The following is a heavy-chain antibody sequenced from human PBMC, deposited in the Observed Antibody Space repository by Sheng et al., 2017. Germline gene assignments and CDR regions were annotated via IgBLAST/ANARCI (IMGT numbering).Heavy chain of an antibody. V-gene: IGHV3-23*04. J-gene: IGHJ4*02. CDR2: FEGGRPVT. CDR3: AKDVFGWAFDY. CDR1: GFSFNNYA. Sequence: EVQLVESGGGLVQPGGSLRLSCAASGFSFNNYAMAWVRQAPGKGLEWVSAFEGGRPVTHYADSVKGRFTISRDTSKNMLYLQLDSLRVEDTAIYYCAKDVFGWAFDYWGQGALVTVSS. D-gene: IGHD3-3*01.